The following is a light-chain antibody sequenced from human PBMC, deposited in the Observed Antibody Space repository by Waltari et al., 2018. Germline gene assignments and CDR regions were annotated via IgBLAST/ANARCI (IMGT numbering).Light chain of an antibody. Sequence: QSALAQPASVSGSPGQSITFSCTGDYNYVSWYQQHPGRAPKLVIYDVTNRPSGGSDRVSVSKSGNTASLTISGLQAEDEAYYYCSSYVGHTLWVFGGGTKLTVL. J-gene: IGLJ3*02. V-gene: IGLV2-14*03. CDR2: DVT. CDR3: SSYVGHTLWV. CDR1: DYNY.